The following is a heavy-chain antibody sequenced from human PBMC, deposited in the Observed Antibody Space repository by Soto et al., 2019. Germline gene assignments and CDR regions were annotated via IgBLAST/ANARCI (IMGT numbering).Heavy chain of an antibody. D-gene: IGHD1-1*01. Sequence: DVQLVESGGGLVQPGRSLRLSCAASGFTFDDYAMHWVRQAPGKGLEWVSGISWNSGSIGYADSVKGRFTISRDNAKNSLYLQMNSLRAEDTALYYCAKVKRGTTDAFDIWGQGTMVTVSS. CDR3: AKVKRGTTDAFDI. J-gene: IGHJ3*02. V-gene: IGHV3-9*01. CDR2: ISWNSGSI. CDR1: GFTFDDYA.